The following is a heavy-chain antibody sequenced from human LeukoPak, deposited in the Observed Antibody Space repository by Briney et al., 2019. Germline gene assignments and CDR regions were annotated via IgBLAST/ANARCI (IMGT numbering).Heavy chain of an antibody. V-gene: IGHV5-51*01. CDR3: ARQGHGDY. Sequence: GESLKISFKGSGYTFTNYWIGWVRQMPGKGLEWMGIIYPGDSDTRYSPSLQGQVTISADKSINTAYLQWSGLKASDTAMYYCARQGHGDYWGQGTLVTVSS. J-gene: IGHJ4*02. CDR1: GYTFTNYW. CDR2: IYPGDSDT.